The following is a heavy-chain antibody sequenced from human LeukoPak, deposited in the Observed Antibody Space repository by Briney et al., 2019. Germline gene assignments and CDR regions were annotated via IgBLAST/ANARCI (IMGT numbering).Heavy chain of an antibody. V-gene: IGHV3-23*01. CDR2: ISVSGSTT. CDR3: TIDLPHKVWFDQ. Sequence: PGGSLRLSCATSGFTFSSHALSWVRQTPGKELEWVSSISVSGSTTYYADSVKGRFTISRDNSRNMLNLQMDSLRAEDTAVYYCTIDLPHKVWFDQWGKGTLVTVSS. CDR1: GFTFSSHA. J-gene: IGHJ5*02.